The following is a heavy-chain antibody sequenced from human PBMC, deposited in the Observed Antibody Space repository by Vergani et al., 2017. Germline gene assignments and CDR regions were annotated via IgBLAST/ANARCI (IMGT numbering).Heavy chain of an antibody. CDR3: GRGSDNYN. V-gene: IGHV3-23*01. J-gene: IGHJ4*02. CDR2: IKNTGDST. Sequence: EVQLLQSEGAVVQPGGSLRLSCVASGFTFSSHAMSWVRQGRGQGLEWVSSIKNTGDSTQYADSVKGRFTISRDNSKNTLYLQMNSLRVEDTAVYYCGRGSDNYNWGQGTLVTVSS. D-gene: IGHD5-24*01. CDR1: GFTFSSHA.